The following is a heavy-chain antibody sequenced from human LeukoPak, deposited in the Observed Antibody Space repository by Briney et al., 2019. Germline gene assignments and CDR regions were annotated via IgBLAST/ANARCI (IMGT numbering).Heavy chain of an antibody. Sequence: PGGSLRLSCAASGFTFSSYAMHWVRQAPGKGLEWVAVISYDGSNKYYADSVKGRFTISRDNSKNTLYLQMNSLRAEDTAVYYCARGLQAGYDILTGYPDYWGQGTLVTVSS. CDR1: GFTFSSYA. D-gene: IGHD3-9*01. CDR2: ISYDGSNK. V-gene: IGHV3-30-3*01. CDR3: ARGLQAGYDILTGYPDY. J-gene: IGHJ4*02.